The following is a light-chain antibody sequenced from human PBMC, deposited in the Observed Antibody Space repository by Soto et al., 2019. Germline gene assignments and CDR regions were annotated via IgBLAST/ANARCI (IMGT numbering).Light chain of an antibody. Sequence: DIQMTQSPSTLSASVGDRVSITCRASQSISSWLAWYQQKPGKAPKLLIYDASSLESGVPSRFSGSGSGTEFTLTISSLQPEDFATYYCQQYKTYPITFGQGTRLEIK. V-gene: IGKV1-5*01. CDR2: DAS. J-gene: IGKJ5*01. CDR1: QSISSW. CDR3: QQYKTYPIT.